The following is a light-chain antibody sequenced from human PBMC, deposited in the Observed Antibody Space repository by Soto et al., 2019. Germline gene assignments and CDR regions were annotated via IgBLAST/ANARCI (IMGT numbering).Light chain of an antibody. CDR3: QQYGSSPPYT. V-gene: IGKV3-20*01. CDR1: QSVSSSY. CDR2: GAS. J-gene: IGKJ2*01. Sequence: EIVLTQSPGTLSLSPGERATLSCRASQSVSSSYLAWYQQKPGQAPRLLIYGASSRATGIPDRFSGSGSGTDFPLTISRLEPEDFAVYYCQQYGSSPPYTFGQGTKLAIK.